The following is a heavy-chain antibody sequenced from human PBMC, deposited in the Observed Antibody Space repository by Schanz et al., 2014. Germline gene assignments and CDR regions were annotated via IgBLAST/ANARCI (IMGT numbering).Heavy chain of an antibody. D-gene: IGHD6-19*01. CDR2: INTGSNYI. V-gene: IGHV3-11*05. Sequence: VQLVQSGGGLVQPGGSLRLSCAASGFIFSDYYMSWIRQAPGKGLEWISFINTGSNYINYADSVKGRFTISRDNTKSSLYLQMNSLRVEDTAVYYCAASSGWHPSTDYWGQGTLVTVSS. J-gene: IGHJ4*02. CDR3: AASSGWHPSTDY. CDR1: GFIFSDYY.